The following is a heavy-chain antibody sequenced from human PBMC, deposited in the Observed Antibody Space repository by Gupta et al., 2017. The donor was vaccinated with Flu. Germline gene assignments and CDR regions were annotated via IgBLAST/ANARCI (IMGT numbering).Heavy chain of an antibody. V-gene: IGHV3-66*02. Sequence: EVPLVASGGGLVQPGGSLRLSCAASGFTVRSNYMSWVRQAPGKGLEWVSVIYSGSRTYYADSGKGRFTISRENSKNTLYLQMNSLRAEDTAVYDCARPYYYDSSGSDYWGQGTLVTVSS. CDR3: ARPYYYDSSGSDY. J-gene: IGHJ4*02. CDR2: IYSGSRT. D-gene: IGHD3-22*01. CDR1: GFTVRSNY.